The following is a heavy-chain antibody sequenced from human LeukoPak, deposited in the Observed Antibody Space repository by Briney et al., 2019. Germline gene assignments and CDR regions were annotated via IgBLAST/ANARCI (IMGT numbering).Heavy chain of an antibody. J-gene: IGHJ4*02. CDR1: GFTVSSNY. CDR2: IYGGGNI. Sequence: GGSLRLSCAASGFTVSSNYMNWVRQAPGKGLEWVSVIYGGGNIYYANSVKGRFTISRDNSKNTLYLQMNSLRAEDTAVYYCARGAGYNYPYCFDYWGQGTLVTVSS. D-gene: IGHD5-24*01. CDR3: ARGAGYNYPYCFDY. V-gene: IGHV3-53*01.